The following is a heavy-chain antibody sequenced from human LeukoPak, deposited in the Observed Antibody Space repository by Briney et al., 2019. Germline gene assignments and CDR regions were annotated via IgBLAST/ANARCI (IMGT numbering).Heavy chain of an antibody. V-gene: IGHV4-59*01. J-gene: IGHJ5*02. CDR3: ARVLLPGYSSSWMWFEGGHNWFDP. D-gene: IGHD6-13*01. Sequence: PSETLSLTCTVSGGSISSYYWSWIRQPPGKGLEWIGYIYYSGSTNYNPSLKSRVTISVDTSKNQFSLKLSSVTAADTAVYYCARVLLPGYSSSWMWFEGGHNWFDPWGQGTLVTVSS. CDR1: GGSISSYY. CDR2: IYYSGST.